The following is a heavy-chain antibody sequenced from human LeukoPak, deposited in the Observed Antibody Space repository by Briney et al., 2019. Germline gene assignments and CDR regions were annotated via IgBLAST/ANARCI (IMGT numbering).Heavy chain of an antibody. CDR2: ISGSDGST. CDR1: GFTFNRYA. CDR3: AKGQYYHDSSGYFGY. D-gene: IGHD3-22*01. J-gene: IGHJ4*02. V-gene: IGHV3-23*01. Sequence: PGGSLRLSCAASGFTFNRYAMSWVRQAPGKGLERVSVISGSDGSTHYADSVKGRFTASRDNSENTLYLQMNSLRAEDTAVYYCAKGQYYHDSSGYFGYWGQGTLVTVSS.